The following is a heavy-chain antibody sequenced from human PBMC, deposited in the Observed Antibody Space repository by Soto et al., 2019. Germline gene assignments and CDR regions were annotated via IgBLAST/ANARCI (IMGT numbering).Heavy chain of an antibody. CDR3: ARRYGPGFDY. D-gene: IGHD4-17*01. CDR2: IYYSGST. CDR1: GGSIGSFY. J-gene: IGHJ4*02. Sequence: SETLSLTYTVSGGSIGSFYCSWIRQPPGKGLEWIGYIYYSGSTNYNPSLKSRVTISVDTSKNQFSLKLSSVTAADTAVYYCARRYGPGFDYWGQGTLVTVSS. V-gene: IGHV4-59*01.